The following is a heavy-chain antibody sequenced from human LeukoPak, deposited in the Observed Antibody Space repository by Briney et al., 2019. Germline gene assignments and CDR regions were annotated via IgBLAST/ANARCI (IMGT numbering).Heavy chain of an antibody. J-gene: IGHJ4*02. CDR3: AAFSKGF. CDR1: GIAFSDVW. Sequence: GGSLRLSCAASGIAFSDVWMTWVRQAPGKGLEWVGRIKSKADGGTTDYAAPVKGRFSISGDDSKNPVDLQMDSLEAEDTAVYYCAAFSKGFWGQGTLVTVSS. CDR2: IKSKADGGTT. V-gene: IGHV3-15*01.